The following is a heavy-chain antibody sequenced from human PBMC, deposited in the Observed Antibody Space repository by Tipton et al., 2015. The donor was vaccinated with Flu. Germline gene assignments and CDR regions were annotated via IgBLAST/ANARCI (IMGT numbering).Heavy chain of an antibody. CDR2: IWNDGSDK. V-gene: IGHV3-30*18. D-gene: IGHD2-15*01. CDR1: GFTFSNYG. CDR3: AKVTGYCSGGRCYSDSYNYYYYAMDV. Sequence: SLRLSCAASGFTFSNYGFHWVRQAPGKGLEWVAVIWNDGSDKYSADSVKDRFTVSRDNSKNTLYLQMNSLRPEDTAVYYCAKVTGYCSGGRCYSDSYNYYYYAMDVWGQGTTVTVSS. J-gene: IGHJ6*02.